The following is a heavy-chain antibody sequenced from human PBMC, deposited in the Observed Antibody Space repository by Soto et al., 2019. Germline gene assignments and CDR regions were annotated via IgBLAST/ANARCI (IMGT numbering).Heavy chain of an antibody. CDR3: AKSLSGWYVFDN. CDR2: ISGSADST. CDR1: GFTFSNYA. D-gene: IGHD6-19*01. V-gene: IGHV3-23*01. Sequence: EAQLLDSGGGLVQPGGSLRLSCAVSGFTFSNYAMSWVRQAPGKGLEWVSLISGSADSTRYADSVKGRFAISRDNSKNTLYLQMNSRRADDTAVYYCAKSLSGWYVFDNWGQGTLVTVSS. J-gene: IGHJ4*02.